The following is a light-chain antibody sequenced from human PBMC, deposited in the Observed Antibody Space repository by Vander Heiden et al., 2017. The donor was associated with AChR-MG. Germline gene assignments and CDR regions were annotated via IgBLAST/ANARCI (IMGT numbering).Light chain of an antibody. CDR3: QQYNSYSA. J-gene: IGKJ3*01. Sequence: DIQMTQSPSPLSASLGDRVTITCRASQSISSWLAWDQQKPGKAPKLLIYKASSLESGVPSRFSGSGSGTEFTLTISSLQPDDFATYYCQQYNSYSAFGPGTKVDIK. CDR1: QSISSW. CDR2: KAS. V-gene: IGKV1-5*03.